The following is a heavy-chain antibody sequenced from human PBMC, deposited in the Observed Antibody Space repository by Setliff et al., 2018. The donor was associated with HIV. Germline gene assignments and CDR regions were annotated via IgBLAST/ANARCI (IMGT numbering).Heavy chain of an antibody. CDR1: GGTFSSYA. Sequence: SVKVSCKASGGTFSSYAISWVRQAPGQGLEWMGGIIPIFGTANYAQKFQGRVTITTDESTSTAYMELSSLRSEDTAVYYCARGSCGGCYLSDYWGLGTLVTVSS. CDR2: IIPIFGTA. J-gene: IGHJ4*02. D-gene: IGHD2-15*01. V-gene: IGHV1-69*05. CDR3: ARGSCGGCYLSDY.